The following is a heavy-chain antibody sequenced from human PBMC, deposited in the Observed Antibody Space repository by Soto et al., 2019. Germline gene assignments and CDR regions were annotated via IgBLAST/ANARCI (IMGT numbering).Heavy chain of an antibody. D-gene: IGHD3-10*01. J-gene: IGHJ3*02. CDR3: ARGNMVRGVIIRPNAFDI. V-gene: IGHV3-21*01. CDR2: ISSSSSYI. CDR1: GFTFSSYS. Sequence: EVQLVESGGGLVKPGGSLRLSCAASGFTFSSYSMNWVRQAPGKGLEWVSSISSSSSYIYYADSVKGRFTISRDNAKNSLYLQMNSLRAKDTAVYYCARGNMVRGVIIRPNAFDIWGQGTMVTVSS.